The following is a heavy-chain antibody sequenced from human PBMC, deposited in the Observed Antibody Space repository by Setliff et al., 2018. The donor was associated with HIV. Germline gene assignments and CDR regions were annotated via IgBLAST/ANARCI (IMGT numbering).Heavy chain of an antibody. Sequence: ASVKVSCKASEYTFTNYVIHWVRQAPGQGLEWMGWINPDTGDTKIPQRFRGRVTMTRDTSMDTAYLEFSGLRSDDTSVYYCARPLSNSFYFWGYGAQVTVSS. CDR2: INPDTGDT. CDR1: EYTFTNYV. CDR3: ARPLSNSFYF. V-gene: IGHV1-2*02. J-gene: IGHJ4*01. D-gene: IGHD7-27*01.